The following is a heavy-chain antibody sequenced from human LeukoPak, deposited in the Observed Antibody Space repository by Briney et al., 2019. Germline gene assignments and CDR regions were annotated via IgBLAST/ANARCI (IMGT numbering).Heavy chain of an antibody. V-gene: IGHV3-30-3*01. Sequence: GGSLRLSCAASGFTFSSYAMHWVRQAPGKGLEWVAVISYDGSNKYYADSVKGRFTISRDNSKNTLYLQMNSLRAEDTAVYYCARGQDYWGQGTLVTVSS. J-gene: IGHJ4*02. CDR1: GFTFSSYA. CDR3: ARGQDY. CDR2: ISYDGSNK.